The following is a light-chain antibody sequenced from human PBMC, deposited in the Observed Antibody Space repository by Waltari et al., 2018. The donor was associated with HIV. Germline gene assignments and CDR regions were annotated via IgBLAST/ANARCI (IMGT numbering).Light chain of an antibody. J-gene: IGKJ1*01. CDR3: QQRSDWPPT. Sequence: EIVLTQSPATLSLSPGERATLSCRASQSVGSYLGWYQQKPGQAPRLLIYDTSNRATVIPARFSGSGSGTDFTLTISSLEPEDVAVYYCQQRSDWPPTFGQGTKVEIK. CDR2: DTS. V-gene: IGKV3-11*01. CDR1: QSVGSY.